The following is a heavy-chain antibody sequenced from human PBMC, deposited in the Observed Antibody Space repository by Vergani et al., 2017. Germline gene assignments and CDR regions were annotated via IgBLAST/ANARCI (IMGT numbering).Heavy chain of an antibody. CDR2: ISYDGSNK. D-gene: IGHD2-2*01. J-gene: IGHJ6*02. V-gene: IGHV3-30*18. CDR3: AKARRPAANYYYYGMDV. Sequence: QVQLVESGGGVVQPGRSLRLSCAASGFTFSSYGLHWVRQAPGKGLEWVAVISYDGSNKYYADSVKGRFTISRDNSKNTLYLQMNSLRAEDTAVYYCAKARRPAANYYYYGMDVWGQGTTVTVSS. CDR1: GFTFSSYG.